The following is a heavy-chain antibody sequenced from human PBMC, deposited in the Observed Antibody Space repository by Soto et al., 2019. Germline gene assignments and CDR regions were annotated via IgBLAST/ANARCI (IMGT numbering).Heavy chain of an antibody. Sequence: PGGSLRLSCAASGFTFSSYAMSWVRQAPGKGLEWVSAISGSGGSTYYADSVKGRFTISRDNSKNTLYLQMNSLRAEDTAVYYCAKPFRTSGSYHYYYYYGMDVWGQGTTVTVSS. CDR2: ISGSGGST. V-gene: IGHV3-23*01. CDR3: AKPFRTSGSYHYYYYYGMDV. D-gene: IGHD3-10*01. CDR1: GFTFSSYA. J-gene: IGHJ6*02.